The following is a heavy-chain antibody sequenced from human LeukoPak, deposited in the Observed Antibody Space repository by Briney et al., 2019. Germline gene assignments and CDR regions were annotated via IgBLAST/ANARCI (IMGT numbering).Heavy chain of an antibody. CDR1: GFTFSSYA. Sequence: GGSLRLSCVASGFTFSSYAMTWVRQAPGKGLEWVSIITGSGSSTYYADSVKGRFTISRDNSKNTLYLQMNSLRAEDTAVYYCAKAPVYYASGSYVHYWGQGTLVTVSS. CDR3: AKAPVYYASGSYVHY. CDR2: ITGSGSST. J-gene: IGHJ4*02. D-gene: IGHD3-10*01. V-gene: IGHV3-23*01.